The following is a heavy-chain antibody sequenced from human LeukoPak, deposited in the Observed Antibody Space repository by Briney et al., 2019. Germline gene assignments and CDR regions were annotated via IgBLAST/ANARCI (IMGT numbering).Heavy chain of an antibody. D-gene: IGHD1-26*01. V-gene: IGHV1-18*01. J-gene: IGHJ4*02. CDR1: GYTFTSYG. Sequence: GASVKVSCKASGYTFTSYGISWVRQAPGQGLEWMGWISAYNGNTNYAQKLQGRVTMTTDTSTSAAYMELRSLRSDDTAVYYCAKDLARATVRPYYFDSWGQGTLVTVSS. CDR3: AKDLARATVRPYYFDS. CDR2: ISAYNGNT.